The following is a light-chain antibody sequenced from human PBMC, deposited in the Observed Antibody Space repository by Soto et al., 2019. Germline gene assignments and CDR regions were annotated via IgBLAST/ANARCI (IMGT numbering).Light chain of an antibody. CDR2: DAS. CDR3: QQRSNWPGT. J-gene: IGKJ5*01. CDR1: QSVSSY. Sequence: EIVLTQSPATLSLSPGERATLSCRASQSVSSYLAWYQQKPGQAPRLLIYDASNRATGIPARFSGSGSGTDFTLTISSLEPEDFAVYYCQQRSNWPGTFG. V-gene: IGKV3-11*01.